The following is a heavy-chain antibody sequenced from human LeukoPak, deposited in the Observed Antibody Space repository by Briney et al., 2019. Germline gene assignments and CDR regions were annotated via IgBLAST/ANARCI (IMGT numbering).Heavy chain of an antibody. Sequence: GGSLRVSCAASGFTFSSYWMSWVRQAPGKGLEWVANIKQDGSEKYYVDSVKGRSTISRDNAKNSLYLQMNSLRAEDTAVYYCASFDCSSTSCYFGYWGQGTVVTVSS. V-gene: IGHV3-7*01. CDR1: GFTFSSYW. CDR3: ASFDCSSTSCYFGY. J-gene: IGHJ4*02. D-gene: IGHD2-2*01. CDR2: IKQDGSEK.